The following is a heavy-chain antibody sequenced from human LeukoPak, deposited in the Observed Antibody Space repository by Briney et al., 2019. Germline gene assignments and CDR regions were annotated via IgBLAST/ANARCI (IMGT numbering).Heavy chain of an antibody. J-gene: IGHJ3*02. CDR2: IYHSGST. CDR1: GGSISSGGYS. CDR3: ARSTYYYDSSGPDDAFDI. V-gene: IGHV4-30-2*01. D-gene: IGHD3-22*01. Sequence: SQTLSLTCAVSGGSISSGGYSWSWIRQPPGKGLEWIGYIYHSGSTYYNPSLKSRVTISVDTSKNQFSLKLSSVTAADTAVYYCARSTYYYDSSGPDDAFDIWGQGTMVTVSS.